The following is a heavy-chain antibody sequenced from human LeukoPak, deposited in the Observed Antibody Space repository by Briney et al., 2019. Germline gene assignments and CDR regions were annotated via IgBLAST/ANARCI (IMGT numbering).Heavy chain of an antibody. CDR1: GYSFTGYY. V-gene: IGHV1-2*02. Sequence: ASVKVSCKASGYSFTGYYMHWVRQAPGQGLEWMGWINPDSGGTNYAQNFQGRVTMTRDTSISTAYMELTRLRSDDTAVYYCARDGEQQLAYYFDYWGQGTLVTVSS. CDR3: ARDGEQQLAYYFDY. J-gene: IGHJ4*02. CDR2: INPDSGGT. D-gene: IGHD6-13*01.